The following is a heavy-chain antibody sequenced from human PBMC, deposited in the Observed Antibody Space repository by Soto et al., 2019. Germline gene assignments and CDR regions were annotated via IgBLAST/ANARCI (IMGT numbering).Heavy chain of an antibody. CDR1: GYTFTSYA. Sequence: QVQLVQSGAEEKKPGASVKVSCKASGYTFTSYAMHWVRQAPGQRLEWMGWINAGNGNTKYSQKCQGRVTITRDTSASTAYMELSSLRSEDTAVYCCARDPSYYGMDVWGQGTTVTVSS. V-gene: IGHV1-3*05. J-gene: IGHJ6*02. CDR2: INAGNGNT. CDR3: ARDPSYYGMDV.